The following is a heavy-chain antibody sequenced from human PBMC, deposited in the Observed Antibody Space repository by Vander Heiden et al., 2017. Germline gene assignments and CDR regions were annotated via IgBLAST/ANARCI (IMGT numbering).Heavy chain of an antibody. CDR1: GGSLSSYY. J-gene: IGHJ4*02. CDR3: AREGGNSRWYDY. Sequence: QVQLQESGPGLVKPSETLSLTCTVSGGSLSSYYWSWIRQPPGKGLEWIGYIYHSGSTNYNPSLKSRVTISVDTSKNQFSLKLSSVTAADTAVYYCAREGGNSRWYDYWGQGTLVTVSS. D-gene: IGHD6-13*01. V-gene: IGHV4-59*01. CDR2: IYHSGST.